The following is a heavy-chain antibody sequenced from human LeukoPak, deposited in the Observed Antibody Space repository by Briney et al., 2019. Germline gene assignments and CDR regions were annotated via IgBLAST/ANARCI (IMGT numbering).Heavy chain of an antibody. CDR3: ASITGTTHYGMDV. V-gene: IGHV4-59*01. CDR1: GGSISSYY. D-gene: IGHD1-7*01. J-gene: IGHJ6*02. Sequence: SETLSLTCTVPGGSISSYYWSWIRQPPGKGLEWIGYIYYSGSTNYNPSLKSRVTISVDTSKNQFSLKLSSVAAADTAVYYCASITGTTHYGMDVWGQGTTVTVSS. CDR2: IYYSGST.